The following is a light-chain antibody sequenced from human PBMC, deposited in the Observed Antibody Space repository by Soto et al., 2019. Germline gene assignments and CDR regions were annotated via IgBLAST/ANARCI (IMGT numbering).Light chain of an antibody. CDR3: YSATDDHVVL. CDR2: KDT. Sequence: SYELTQPSSVSVSPGQTARITCSEDLLAKTYARWFHQRPGQAPVLLIYKDTERPSGIPERFSGSSSGSTVTLTISGAQVDDEGDYYCYSATDDHVVLFGGGTKLTVL. V-gene: IGLV3-27*01. CDR1: LLAKTY. J-gene: IGLJ3*02.